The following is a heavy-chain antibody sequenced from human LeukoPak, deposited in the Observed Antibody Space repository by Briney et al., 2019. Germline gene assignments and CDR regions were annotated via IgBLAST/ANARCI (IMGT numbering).Heavy chain of an antibody. CDR3: ARLGDTAMASYFDY. CDR2: IYHSGST. D-gene: IGHD5-18*01. Sequence: PSETLSHTCAVSGYSISSGYYWGWIRQPPGKGLEWIGSIYHSGSTYYNPSLKSRVTISVDTSKNQFSLKVSSVTAADTAVYYCARLGDTAMASYFDYWGQGTRVTVSS. V-gene: IGHV4-38-2*01. CDR1: GYSISSGYY. J-gene: IGHJ4*02.